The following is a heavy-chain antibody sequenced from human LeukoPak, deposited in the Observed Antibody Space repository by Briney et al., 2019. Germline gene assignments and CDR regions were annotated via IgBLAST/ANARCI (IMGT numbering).Heavy chain of an antibody. D-gene: IGHD3-10*01. J-gene: IGHJ4*02. Sequence: PSETLSPTCAVYGGSFSGYYWSWIRQPPGKGLEWIGEINHSGSTNYNPSLKSRVTISVDTSKNQFSLKLSSVTAADTAVYYCARSPVVRGVITLFDYWGQGTLVTVSS. V-gene: IGHV4-34*01. CDR2: INHSGST. CDR1: GGSFSGYY. CDR3: ARSPVVRGVITLFDY.